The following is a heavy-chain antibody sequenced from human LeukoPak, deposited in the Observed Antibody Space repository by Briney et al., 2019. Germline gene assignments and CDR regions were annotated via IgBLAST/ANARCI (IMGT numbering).Heavy chain of an antibody. Sequence: ASVKVSCKASGYTFTGCYMHWVRQAPGQGLEWMGWINPNSGGTNSAQKFQGRVTMTRDTSISTAYMELSRLRSDDTAVYYCARMSSGWYEHFWGQGTLVTVSS. CDR2: INPNSGGT. CDR1: GYTFTGCY. D-gene: IGHD6-19*01. V-gene: IGHV1-2*02. CDR3: ARMSSGWYEHF. J-gene: IGHJ4*02.